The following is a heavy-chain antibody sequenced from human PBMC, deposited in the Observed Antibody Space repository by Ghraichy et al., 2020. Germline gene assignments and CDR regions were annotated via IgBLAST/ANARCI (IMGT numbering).Heavy chain of an antibody. J-gene: IGHJ5*01. Sequence: SETLSLTCNVSGYSISSGYYWGWIRQSPVKGLEWVGSIFYGGQTYFNPSLKSRISLSLDTSKNQFSLKVTSVTASDTAVYYCVRVIGTFNWFDPWGPGTLVTVSP. CDR2: IFYGGQT. V-gene: IGHV4-38-2*02. CDR3: VRVIGTFNWFDP. D-gene: IGHD2-21*01. CDR1: GYSISSGYY.